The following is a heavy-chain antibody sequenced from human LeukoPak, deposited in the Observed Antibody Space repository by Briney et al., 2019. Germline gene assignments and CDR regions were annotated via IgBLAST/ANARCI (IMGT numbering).Heavy chain of an antibody. CDR1: GFTFSSYA. J-gene: IGHJ2*01. D-gene: IGHD2-2*01. Sequence: PGGSLRLSCAASGFTFSSYAMSWVRQAPGKGLEWVSAISGSGGSTYYADSVKGRFTISRDNSKNTLYLQMNSLRAEDTAVYYCAKGSYCSSTSCYYWYFDLWGRGTLVTVSS. V-gene: IGHV3-23*01. CDR2: ISGSGGST. CDR3: AKGSYCSSTSCYYWYFDL.